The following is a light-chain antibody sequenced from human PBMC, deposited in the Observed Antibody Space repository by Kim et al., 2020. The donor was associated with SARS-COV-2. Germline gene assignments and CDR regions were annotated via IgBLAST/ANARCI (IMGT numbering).Light chain of an antibody. V-gene: IGKV3-20*01. CDR3: QHYRTSPYT. J-gene: IGKJ2*01. Sequence: EIVLTQSPGTLSLSPGERATLSCRASQSVSISYLAWYQQKPGQAPRLLIYGASSRATVIPDRFSGSGSGTDFTLTISRLEPEDFAVYYCQHYRTSPYTFGQGTKLEI. CDR2: GAS. CDR1: QSVSISY.